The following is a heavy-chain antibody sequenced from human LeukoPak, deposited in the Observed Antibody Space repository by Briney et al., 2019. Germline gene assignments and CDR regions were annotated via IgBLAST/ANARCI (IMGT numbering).Heavy chain of an antibody. CDR2: ASGSGGST. V-gene: IGHV3-23*01. Sequence: GGSLRLSCAASGFTFSSYAMSWVRQAPGKGLEWVSSASGSGGSTYYADSVKGRFTISRDNSKNTLYLQMNSLRAEDTAVYYCAKDLGSVVTPPSLDYWGQGTLVAVSS. CDR1: GFTFSSYA. CDR3: AKDLGSVVTPPSLDY. D-gene: IGHD4-23*01. J-gene: IGHJ4*02.